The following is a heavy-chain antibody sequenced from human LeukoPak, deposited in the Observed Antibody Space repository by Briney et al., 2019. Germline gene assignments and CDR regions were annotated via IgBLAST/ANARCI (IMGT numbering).Heavy chain of an antibody. Sequence: PGGSLRLSCAASGFTFSSYSMNWVRQAPRKGLEWVSYISSSSSTIYYADSVKGRFTISRDNARNSLYLQMNSLRAEDTAVYYCARVDYYYYYYMDVWGKGTTVTVSS. CDR2: ISSSSSTI. J-gene: IGHJ6*03. CDR1: GFTFSSYS. V-gene: IGHV3-48*01. CDR3: ARVDYYYYYYMDV.